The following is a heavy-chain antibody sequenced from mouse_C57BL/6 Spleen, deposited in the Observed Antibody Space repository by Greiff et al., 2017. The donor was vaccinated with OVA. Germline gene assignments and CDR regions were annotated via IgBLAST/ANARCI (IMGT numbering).Heavy chain of an antibody. CDR1: GYTFTSYW. CDR3: ARYKTAQATEFAY. V-gene: IGHV1-55*01. J-gene: IGHJ3*01. D-gene: IGHD3-2*02. Sequence: QVQLQQPGAELVKPGASVKMSCKASGYTFTSYWITWVKQRPGQGLEWIGDIYPGSGSTNYNEKFKSKATLTVDTSSSTAYMQLSSLTSEDSAVYYGARYKTAQATEFAYWGQGTLVTVSA. CDR2: IYPGSGST.